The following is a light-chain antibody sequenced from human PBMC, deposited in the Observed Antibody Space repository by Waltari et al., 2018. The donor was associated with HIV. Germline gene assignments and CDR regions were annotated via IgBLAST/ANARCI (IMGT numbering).Light chain of an antibody. V-gene: IGLV1-47*01. CDR1: SSKIGSHY. J-gene: IGLJ2*01. CDR3: ATWDDSLSGPVV. Sequence: QSVMTQPPSASGTPGQRVTISCSGSSSKIGSHYVHWYQQLPGTARKLLIYRNNQRPSGVPDRFAGSKSGTSASLAISGLRSEDEAEYYCATWDDSLSGPVVFGGGTKLTV. CDR2: RNN.